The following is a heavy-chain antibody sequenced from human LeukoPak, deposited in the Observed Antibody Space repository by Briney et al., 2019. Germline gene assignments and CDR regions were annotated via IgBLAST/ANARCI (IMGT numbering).Heavy chain of an antibody. CDR1: GFTFSSYE. J-gene: IGHJ4*02. CDR2: ISHSGSTI. V-gene: IGHV3-48*03. CDR3: ARRNYADY. Sequence: PGGSLRLSCAASGFTFSSYEMNWVRQAPGKGLEWVSYISHSGSTIYYADSVKGRFTISRDYAKNSLFLQMNSLRAEDTAIYYCARRNYADYWGQGTLVTVSS.